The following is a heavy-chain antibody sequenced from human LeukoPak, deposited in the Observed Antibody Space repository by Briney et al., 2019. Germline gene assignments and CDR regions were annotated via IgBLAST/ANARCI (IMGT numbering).Heavy chain of an antibody. J-gene: IGHJ4*02. D-gene: IGHD3-3*01. CDR2: INPNSGGT. V-gene: IGHV1-2*02. Sequence: ASVKVSCKASGYTFTGYYMHWVRQAPGQGLEWMGWINPNSGGTNYAQKFQGRVTMTRDTSISTACMELRSLRSDDTAVYYCARDADYDFWSGYYLDYWGQGTLVTVSS. CDR3: ARDADYDFWSGYYLDY. CDR1: GYTFTGYY.